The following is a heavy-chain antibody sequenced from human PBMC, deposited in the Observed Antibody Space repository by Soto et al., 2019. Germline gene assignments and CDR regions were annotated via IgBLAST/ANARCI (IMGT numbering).Heavy chain of an antibody. Sequence: EVQLLESGGGFVQPGGSLRLSCAASGFTFSSYAMSWVRQAPGKGLEWVSAIGGSGTSTYYADSVRGRFTISRDNSKNTLYLQMNSLRAEDSAVYYCAKDWYAESVGRRYDYWGQGTLVTVSS. D-gene: IGHD6-13*01. CDR2: IGGSGTST. V-gene: IGHV3-23*01. J-gene: IGHJ4*02. CDR3: AKDWYAESVGRRYDY. CDR1: GFTFSSYA.